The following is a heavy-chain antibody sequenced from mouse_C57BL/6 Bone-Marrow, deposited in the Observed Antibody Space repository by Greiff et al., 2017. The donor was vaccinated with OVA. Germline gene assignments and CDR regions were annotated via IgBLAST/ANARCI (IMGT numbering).Heavy chain of an antibody. CDR1: GYTFTSYW. CDR3: ARVYDGYYPWFAY. CDR2: IHPNSGST. V-gene: IGHV1-64*01. J-gene: IGHJ3*01. Sequence: QVQLQQSGAELVKPGASVKLSCKASGYTFTSYWMHWVKQRPGQGLEWIGMIHPNSGSTNYNEKFKSKATLTVDKSSSTAYVQLSSLTSEDSAVYYCARVYDGYYPWFAYWGQGTLVTVSA. D-gene: IGHD2-3*01.